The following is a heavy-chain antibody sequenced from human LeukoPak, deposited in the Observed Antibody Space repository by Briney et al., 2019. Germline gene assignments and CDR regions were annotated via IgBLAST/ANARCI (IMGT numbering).Heavy chain of an antibody. V-gene: IGHV3-20*04. CDR3: ASRRMGATYFDY. CDR1: GFTFSSYA. D-gene: IGHD1-26*01. CDR2: INWNGGST. J-gene: IGHJ4*02. Sequence: GGSLRLSCAASGFTFSSYAMSWVRQAPGKGLEWVSGINWNGGSTGYADSVKGRFTISRDNAKNSLYLQMNSLRAEDTALYYCASRRMGATYFDYWGQGTLVTVSS.